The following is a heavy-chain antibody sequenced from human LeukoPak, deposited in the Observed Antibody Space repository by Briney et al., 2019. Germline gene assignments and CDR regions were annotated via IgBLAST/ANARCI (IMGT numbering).Heavy chain of an antibody. Sequence: PSETLSLTCAVYGGSFSGYYWSWIRQPPGKGLEWIGEINHSGSTNYNPSLKSRVTISVDTSKNQFSLKLSPVTAADTAVYYCATWGYGSGSYYPHWGQGTLVTVSS. CDR2: INHSGST. V-gene: IGHV4-34*01. D-gene: IGHD3-10*01. CDR3: ATWGYGSGSYYPH. J-gene: IGHJ4*02. CDR1: GGSFSGYY.